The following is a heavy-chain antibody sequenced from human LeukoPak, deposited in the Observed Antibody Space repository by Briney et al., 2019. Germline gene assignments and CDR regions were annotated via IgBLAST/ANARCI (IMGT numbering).Heavy chain of an antibody. V-gene: IGHV4-34*01. Sequence: KPSETLSLICAVYGVSFSEYHWNWIRQSPGRGLEWIGEINYRGSTNYHPSLKSRVTMSVDTSKKQFSLNLRSVTAADSAVYFCAREYYGSGTDFDYWGQGTLVTVSS. CDR2: INYRGST. CDR1: GVSFSEYH. D-gene: IGHD3-10*01. J-gene: IGHJ4*02. CDR3: AREYYGSGTDFDY.